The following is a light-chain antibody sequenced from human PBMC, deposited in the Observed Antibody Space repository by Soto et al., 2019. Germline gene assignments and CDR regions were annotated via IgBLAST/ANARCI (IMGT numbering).Light chain of an antibody. CDR1: QSVNSNY. CDR2: GAS. CDR3: QQYGSSPPP. V-gene: IGKV3-20*01. Sequence: EIVLTQSPGTLSLSPGERATLSCRASQSVNSNYLAWYRRKPGQAPSLLIYGASTRATGIPGRFSGSGSGTDFTLTITRLEPEDFAVYYCQQYGSSPPPVGQGTKVEIK. J-gene: IGKJ1*01.